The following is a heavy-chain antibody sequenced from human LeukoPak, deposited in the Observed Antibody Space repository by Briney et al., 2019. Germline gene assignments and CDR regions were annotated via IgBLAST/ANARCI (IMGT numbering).Heavy chain of an antibody. V-gene: IGHV3-7*01. CDR1: RFTFSNSW. Sequence: GGSLRLSCAASRFTFSNSWMYWVRQAPGKGLEWVANIKEDGSEKYYVDSVKGRFTISRDNAKMSLYLEMNSLRAEDTAVYYCASGSYFDYWGQGTLVTVSS. J-gene: IGHJ4*02. D-gene: IGHD3-10*01. CDR2: IKEDGSEK. CDR3: ASGSYFDY.